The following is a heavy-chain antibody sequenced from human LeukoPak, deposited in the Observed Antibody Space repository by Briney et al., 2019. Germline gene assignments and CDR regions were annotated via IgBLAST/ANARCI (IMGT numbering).Heavy chain of an antibody. V-gene: IGHV1-2*02. CDR3: ARRRDGYELDY. Sequence: ASVKVSCKASGYTFTGYYMHWVRQAPGQGLEWMGWINPNSGGTNYARKFQGRVTMTRDTSISTGYMELSRLRSDDTAVYYCARRRDGYELDYWGQGTLVTVSS. CDR1: GYTFTGYY. J-gene: IGHJ4*02. D-gene: IGHD5-24*01. CDR2: INPNSGGT.